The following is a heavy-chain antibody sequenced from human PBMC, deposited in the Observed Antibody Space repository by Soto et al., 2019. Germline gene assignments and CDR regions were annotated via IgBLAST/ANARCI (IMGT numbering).Heavy chain of an antibody. J-gene: IGHJ6*02. CDR1: GGSISSSSYY. CDR3: ARAPGYSSSWYYYYYGMDV. Sequence: QLQLQESGPGLVKPSETLSLTCTVSGGSISSSSYYWGWIRQPPGKGLEWIGSIYYSGSTYYNPARERRVTISVDTSKNQFSLKLSSVTAADTAVYYCARAPGYSSSWYYYYYGMDVWGQGTTVTVSS. V-gene: IGHV4-39*01. D-gene: IGHD6-13*01. CDR2: IYYSGST.